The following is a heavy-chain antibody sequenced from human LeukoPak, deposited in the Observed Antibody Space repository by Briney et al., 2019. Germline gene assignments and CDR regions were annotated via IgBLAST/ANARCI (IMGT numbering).Heavy chain of an antibody. Sequence: ASVKLSCKAAGYTFTSYGFSWVRQAPGQGLEWMGWISAYDDKTNYAQKFQGRVTITADESTSTAYMELSSLRYEDRAVYYCARVWCSGGSCYSSRGAFDIWGQGTMVTVSS. CDR3: ARVWCSGGSCYSSRGAFDI. J-gene: IGHJ3*02. D-gene: IGHD2-15*01. V-gene: IGHV1-18*01. CDR2: ISAYDDKT. CDR1: GYTFTSYG.